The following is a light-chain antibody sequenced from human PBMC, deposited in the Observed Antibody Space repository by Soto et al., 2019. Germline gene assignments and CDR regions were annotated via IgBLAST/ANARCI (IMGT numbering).Light chain of an antibody. CDR3: AAWDDSLNGLYV. CDR2: GNS. Sequence: QSVLTQPPSVSGAPGQRVTISCTGSSSNIGAGYDVHWYQQLPGTAPKLLIYGNSNRPSGVPARFSGSKPGTSASLAITGLQADDEADYYCAAWDDSLNGLYVFGTGTKVTVL. V-gene: IGLV1-40*01. CDR1: SSNIGAGYD. J-gene: IGLJ1*01.